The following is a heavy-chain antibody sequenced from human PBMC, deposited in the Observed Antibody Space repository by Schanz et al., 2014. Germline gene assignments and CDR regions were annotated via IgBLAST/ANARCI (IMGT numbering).Heavy chain of an antibody. V-gene: IGHV3-30*04. Sequence: QVQLVESGGGVVQPGRSLRLSCAASGFTFSSYAINWVRQAPGKGLEWVAVISYDGSNQYYADSVKGRFTISRDNSKNTIYLHRNTLRLEDTTVYSCARGAWTQPTPTVFMDVWGQGTTVTVSS. CDR3: ARGAWTQPTPTVFMDV. J-gene: IGHJ6*02. CDR2: ISYDGSNQ. CDR1: GFTFSSYA. D-gene: IGHD5-18*01.